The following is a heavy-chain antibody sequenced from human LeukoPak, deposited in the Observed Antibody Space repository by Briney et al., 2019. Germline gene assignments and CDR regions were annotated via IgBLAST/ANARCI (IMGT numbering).Heavy chain of an antibody. D-gene: IGHD6-13*01. Sequence: GGSLRLSCAASGFTFSNYAMNWVRQAPGKGLEWVSAISGSGGGTYYADSVKGRFTISRDNSKNTLYLQMNSLRAEDTAVYYCARGNGYSSSWYPDYWGQGTLVTVSS. CDR2: ISGSGGGT. CDR1: GFTFSNYA. J-gene: IGHJ4*02. CDR3: ARGNGYSSSWYPDY. V-gene: IGHV3-23*01.